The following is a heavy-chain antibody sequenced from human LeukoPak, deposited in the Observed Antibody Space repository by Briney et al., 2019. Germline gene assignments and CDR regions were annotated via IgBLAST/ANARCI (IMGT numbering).Heavy chain of an antibody. CDR1: GGSFSGYY. J-gene: IGHJ3*02. Sequence: SETLSLTCAVYGGSFSGYYRSWIRQPPGKGLEWIGEINHSGSTNYNPSLKSRVTISVDTSKNQFSLKLSSVTAADTAVYYCARPGYDSSGYAAFDIWGQGTMVTVSS. D-gene: IGHD3-22*01. CDR3: ARPGYDSSGYAAFDI. V-gene: IGHV4-34*01. CDR2: INHSGST.